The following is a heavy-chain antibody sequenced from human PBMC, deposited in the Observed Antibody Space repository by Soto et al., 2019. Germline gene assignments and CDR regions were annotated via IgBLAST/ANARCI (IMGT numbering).Heavy chain of an antibody. CDR3: ARAVVVVPAAMVDWYFDL. Sequence: QVQLVQSGAEVKKPGASVKVSCKASGYTFTSYGISWVRQAPGQGLEWMGWISAYNGNTNYAQKLQGRVTMTTDTSTSTAYRELRSLRSDDTAVYYCARAVVVVPAAMVDWYFDLWGRGTLVTVSS. V-gene: IGHV1-18*01. J-gene: IGHJ2*01. CDR1: GYTFTSYG. CDR2: ISAYNGNT. D-gene: IGHD2-2*01.